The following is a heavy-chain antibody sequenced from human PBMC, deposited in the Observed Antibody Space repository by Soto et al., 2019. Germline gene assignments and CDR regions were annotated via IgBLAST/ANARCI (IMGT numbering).Heavy chain of an antibody. V-gene: IGHV1-69*02. J-gene: IGHJ6*02. Sequence: ASVKVSCKASGGTFSSYTISWVRQAPGQGLEWMGRIIPILGIANYAQKFQGRVTITADKSTSTAYMELSSLRSEDTAVYYCARAHHQVGSGSYYNVNYYYGMDVWGQGTTVTVSS. CDR3: ARAHHQVGSGSYYNVNYYYGMDV. D-gene: IGHD3-10*01. CDR1: GGTFSSYT. CDR2: IIPILGIA.